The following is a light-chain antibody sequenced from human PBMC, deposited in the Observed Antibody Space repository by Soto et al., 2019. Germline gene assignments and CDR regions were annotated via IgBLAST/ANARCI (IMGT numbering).Light chain of an antibody. CDR1: QSVSSY. V-gene: IGKV3-11*01. J-gene: IGKJ5*01. CDR3: QQRSNWPPIT. CDR2: DAS. Sequence: EIVFTQSPATLSLSPGETATPSCRASQSVSSYLAWYQQKPGQAPRLLIYDASNRATGIPARFSGSGSGTDFTLTICSLEPEDFAVYYCQQRSNWPPITFGQGTRLEIK.